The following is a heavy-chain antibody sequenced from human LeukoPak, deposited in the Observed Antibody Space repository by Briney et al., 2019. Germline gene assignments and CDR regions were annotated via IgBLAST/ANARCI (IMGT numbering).Heavy chain of an antibody. J-gene: IGHJ4*02. CDR3: AREGCSSTSCYLSVSPGYYFDY. CDR2: ISYDGSNK. Sequence: PRGSLRLSCAASGFTFSSYAMHWVRQAPGKGLEWVAVISYDGSNKYYADSVKGRFTISRDNSKNTLYLQMNSLRAEDTAVYYCAREGCSSTSCYLSVSPGYYFDYWGQGTLVTVSS. CDR1: GFTFSSYA. V-gene: IGHV3-30-3*01. D-gene: IGHD2-2*01.